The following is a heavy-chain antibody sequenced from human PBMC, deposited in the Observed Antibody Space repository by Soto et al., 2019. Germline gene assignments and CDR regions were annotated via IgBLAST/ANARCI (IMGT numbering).Heavy chain of an antibody. CDR1: GFTFSSYA. CDR2: ISGSGGST. V-gene: IGHV3-23*01. D-gene: IGHD3-16*01. CDR3: AKAGGMITFGGPPKYYYMDV. J-gene: IGHJ6*03. Sequence: GGSLRLSCAASGFTFSSYAMSWVRQAPGKGLEWVSAISGSGGSTYYADSVKGRFTISRDNSKNTLYLQMNSLRAEDTAVYYCAKAGGMITFGGPPKYYYMDVWGKGTTVTVSS.